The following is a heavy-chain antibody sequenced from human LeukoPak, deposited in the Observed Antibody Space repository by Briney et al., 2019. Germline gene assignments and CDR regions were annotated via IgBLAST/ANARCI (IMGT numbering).Heavy chain of an antibody. CDR3: ARGQYDVLTRSYYFNY. V-gene: IGHV4-61*08. D-gene: IGHD3-9*01. CDR1: GGSITSGGYF. CDR2: VYNSGST. Sequence: SETLSPTCTVSGGSITSGGYFWSWIRQHPGKGLERIGYVYNSGSTNYNPSLKSRVTISVDTAKNQFSLNLNSVTAADTAIYYCARGQYDVLTRSYYFNYWGQGILVTVSS. J-gene: IGHJ4*02.